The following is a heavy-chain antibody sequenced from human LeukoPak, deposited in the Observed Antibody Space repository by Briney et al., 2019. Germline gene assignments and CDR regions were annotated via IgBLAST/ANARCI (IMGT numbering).Heavy chain of an antibody. V-gene: IGHV4-38-2*01. D-gene: IGHD6-6*01. CDR2: IYHSGST. CDR1: GYSISSGYY. Sequence: PSETLSLTCAVSGYSISSGYYWGWIRQPPGKGLEWIGSIYHSGSTYYNPSLKSRVTISVDTSKNQFSLKLSSVTAADTAAYYCASSSSAHLFDYWGQGTLVTVSS. J-gene: IGHJ4*02. CDR3: ASSSSAHLFDY.